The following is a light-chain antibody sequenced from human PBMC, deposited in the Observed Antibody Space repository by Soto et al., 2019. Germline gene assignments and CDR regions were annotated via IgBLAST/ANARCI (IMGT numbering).Light chain of an antibody. V-gene: IGLV2-8*01. Sequence: QSAPTQPPSASGSPGQSVTISCTGSSSDVGANNYVSWYQQHPRKAPKLIIYEVTTRASGVPDRFSGSKSGNTASLTGSGLQSEDEADYYCRTFGGTKVFGGGTHVSVL. CDR1: SSDVGANNY. CDR2: EVT. CDR3: RTFGGTKV. J-gene: IGLJ2*01.